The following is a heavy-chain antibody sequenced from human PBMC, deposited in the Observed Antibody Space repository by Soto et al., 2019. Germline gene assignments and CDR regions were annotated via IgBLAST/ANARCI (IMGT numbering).Heavy chain of an antibody. CDR1: GGSIRSFTYY. Sequence: SETLSLTCTVSGGSIRSFTYYWAWIRQPPGKDLEWIGSIYYSGSTYSNPSLKSRVTVSVDTSRNQFFLTLRSVSAADSAVYHCGREGGETWDYEASWGQGTPVTVSS. CDR3: GREGGETWDYEAS. J-gene: IGHJ5*02. V-gene: IGHV4-39*07. CDR2: IYYSGST. D-gene: IGHD1-7*01.